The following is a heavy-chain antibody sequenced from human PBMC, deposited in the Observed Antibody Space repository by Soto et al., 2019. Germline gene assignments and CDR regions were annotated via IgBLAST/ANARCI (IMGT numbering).Heavy chain of an antibody. J-gene: IGHJ4*01. CDR3: ARDLYYYGSGSYFIY. CDR2: ISAYNGNT. V-gene: IGHV1-18*01. CDR1: GYTFTSYG. Sequence: QVQLVQSGAEVKKPGASVKVSCKASGYTFTSYGISWVRQAPGQGLEWMGWISAYNGNTNYARKLQGRVTMTTDTSTSTAYMELRRLRSDDTAVYYCARDLYYYGSGSYFIYWGQGTLVTVSS. D-gene: IGHD3-10*01.